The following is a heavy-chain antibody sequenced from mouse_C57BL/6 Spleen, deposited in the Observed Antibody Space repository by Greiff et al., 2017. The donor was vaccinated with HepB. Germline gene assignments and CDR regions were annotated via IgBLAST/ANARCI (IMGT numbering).Heavy chain of an antibody. J-gene: IGHJ4*01. CDR2: IHPNSGST. V-gene: IGHV1-64*01. CDR1: GYTFTSYW. CDR3: AKRGGDLYAMDY. Sequence: VQLQQPGAELVKPGASVKLSCKASGYTFTSYWMHWVKQRPGQGLEWIGMIHPNSGSTNYNEKFKSKATLTVDKSSSTAYMQLSSLTSEDSAVYYCAKRGGDLYAMDYWGQGTSVTVSS. D-gene: IGHD3-3*01.